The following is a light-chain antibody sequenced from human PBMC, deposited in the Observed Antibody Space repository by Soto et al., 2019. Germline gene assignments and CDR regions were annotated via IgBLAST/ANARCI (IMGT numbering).Light chain of an antibody. CDR3: CSYAGRDTLYV. CDR1: SSDVGGYSY. J-gene: IGLJ1*01. CDR2: DVS. Sequence: QSVLTQPASVSGSPGQSIALSCTGTSSDVGGYSYVSWYQQHPGKVPKLMLYDVSKRPSGVPDRFSGSKSGNTASLTISGLQAEDEADYYCCSYAGRDTLYVFGSGTKVTVL. V-gene: IGLV2-14*01.